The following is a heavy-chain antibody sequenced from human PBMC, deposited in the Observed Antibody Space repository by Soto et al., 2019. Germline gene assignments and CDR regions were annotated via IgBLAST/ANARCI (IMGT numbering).Heavy chain of an antibody. CDR1: GFIFSSYS. Sequence: GGSLRLSCEASGFIFSSYSMNWVRQAPGKGLEWVSYISSSSNTRQYADSVKGRFTISRDNAKNSLYLQMNSLRAEDTAVYYCAPAEVVTPAPGRTNWFDPWGQGTLVTVSS. CDR2: ISSSSNTR. D-gene: IGHD2-15*01. V-gene: IGHV3-48*01. CDR3: APAEVVTPAPGRTNWFDP. J-gene: IGHJ5*02.